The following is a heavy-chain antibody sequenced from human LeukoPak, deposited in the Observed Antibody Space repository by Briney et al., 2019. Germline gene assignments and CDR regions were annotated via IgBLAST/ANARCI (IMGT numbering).Heavy chain of an antibody. D-gene: IGHD3-10*01. CDR2: IDPGGGSS. Sequence: ASVKVSCKASAYTFTSYLIHWVRQAPEQGLEWMGMIDPGGGSSDYAQKFRGRVTMTRDTSTSTLYMELSSLRSEDTAIYYCARDLGLRGVTNWFDPWGQGTLVTVSS. J-gene: IGHJ5*02. CDR1: AYTFTSYL. CDR3: ARDLGLRGVTNWFDP. V-gene: IGHV1-46*01.